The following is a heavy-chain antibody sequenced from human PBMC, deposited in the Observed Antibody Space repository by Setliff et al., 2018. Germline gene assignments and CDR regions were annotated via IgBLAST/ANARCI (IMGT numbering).Heavy chain of an antibody. V-gene: IGHV1-18*01. D-gene: IGHD5-18*01. CDR2: ISAYNGNT. J-gene: IGHJ4*02. Sequence: ASVKVSCKASGYTFTSYGISWVRQAPGQGLEWMGWISAYNGNTNYAQRLQGRVTMTTDTSTSTAYMELRSLRSDDTAVYYCARVRLGLPMVDHWGQGTLVTVSS. CDR3: ARVRLGLPMVDH. CDR1: GYTFTSYG.